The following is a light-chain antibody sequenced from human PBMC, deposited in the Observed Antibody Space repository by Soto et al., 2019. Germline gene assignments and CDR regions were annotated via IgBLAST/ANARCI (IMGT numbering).Light chain of an antibody. CDR1: QSVSSD. CDR3: QQRNNWLLT. Sequence: EIVLTQSPATLSLSPGERATLSCRASQSVSSDLAWYQQKPGQAPRLLIYAASNRATGIPARFSGSGSGTDFTLTISSLDPEDFAVYYWQQRNNWLLTFGGGTKVEVK. V-gene: IGKV3-11*01. J-gene: IGKJ4*01. CDR2: AAS.